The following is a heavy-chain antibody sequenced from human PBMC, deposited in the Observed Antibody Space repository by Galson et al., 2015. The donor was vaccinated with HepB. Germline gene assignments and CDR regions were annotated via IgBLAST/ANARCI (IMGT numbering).Heavy chain of an antibody. V-gene: IGHV3-21*01. CDR3: TRGYSTATGSDGYYYYGMDV. CDR1: GFSLSAYI. D-gene: IGHD2-2*01. CDR2: ISRDSTYI. Sequence: SLRLSCAASGFSLSAYIMDWVRHSPGRGLEWVSSISRDSTYIHYTDSVKGRFTISRDSAQNTVYLQMNSLRAYDTAVYYCTRGYSTATGSDGYYYYGMDVWGQGSTVSVSS. J-gene: IGHJ6*02.